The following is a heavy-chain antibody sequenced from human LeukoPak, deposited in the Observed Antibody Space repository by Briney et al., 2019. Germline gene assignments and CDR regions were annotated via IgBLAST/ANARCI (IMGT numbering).Heavy chain of an antibody. V-gene: IGHV3-48*01. CDR3: ARGVSGYYDSSGHPGDY. Sequence: GGSLRLSCAASGFTFSSYSMNWVRQAPGKGLEWVSYISSSSSTIYYADSVKGRFTISRDNAKNSLYLQMNSLGAEDTAVYYCARGVSGYYDSSGHPGDYWGQGTLVTVSS. J-gene: IGHJ4*02. D-gene: IGHD3-22*01. CDR1: GFTFSSYS. CDR2: ISSSSSTI.